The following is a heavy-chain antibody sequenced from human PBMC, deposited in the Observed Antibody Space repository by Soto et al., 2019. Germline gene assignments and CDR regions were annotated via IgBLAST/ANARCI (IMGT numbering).Heavy chain of an antibody. V-gene: IGHV4-38-2*01. CDR1: GYPISHVHY. Sequence: KPSETLSLTSDVSGYPISHVHYWGWIWQPPGKGLEWFGSVHHTGSPYYNPSLKSRVTISLDTSKNQCSLKLNSVTASDTAVYYCARYSDASGFAAFDIWGQGTMVAVSS. CDR2: VHHTGSP. D-gene: IGHD3-22*01. J-gene: IGHJ3*02. CDR3: ARYSDASGFAAFDI.